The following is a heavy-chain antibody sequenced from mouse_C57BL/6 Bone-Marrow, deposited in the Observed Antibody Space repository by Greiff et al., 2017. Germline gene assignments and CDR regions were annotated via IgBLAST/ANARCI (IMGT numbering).Heavy chain of an antibody. Sequence: QVQLQQPGAELVMPGASVKLSCKASGYTFTSYWMHWVKQRPGQGLEWIGEIDPSDSYTNYNQKFKGKSTLTVDKSSSTAYMQLSSLTSEDSAVYYCARGHYYGSSYCYFDYWGQGTTLTVSS. CDR2: IDPSDSYT. V-gene: IGHV1-69*01. D-gene: IGHD1-1*01. J-gene: IGHJ2*01. CDR3: ARGHYYGSSYCYFDY. CDR1: GYTFTSYW.